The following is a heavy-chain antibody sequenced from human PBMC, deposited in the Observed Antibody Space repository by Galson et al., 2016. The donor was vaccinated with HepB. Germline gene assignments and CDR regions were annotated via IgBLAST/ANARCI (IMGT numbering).Heavy chain of an antibody. CDR3: ARVRDGYNSYFYYGMDV. V-gene: IGHV1-69*01. D-gene: IGHD5-24*01. Sequence: QSGAEVKKPGESLRISCKASGGTFNSYAISWVRQAPGQGLEWMGGIIPLYGTANYAQKFQGRVTIIADESTSTAYMELSSLRSEDTAMYYCARVRDGYNSYFYYGMDVWGQGTTVTVSS. CDR1: GGTFNSYA. J-gene: IGHJ6*02. CDR2: IIPLYGTA.